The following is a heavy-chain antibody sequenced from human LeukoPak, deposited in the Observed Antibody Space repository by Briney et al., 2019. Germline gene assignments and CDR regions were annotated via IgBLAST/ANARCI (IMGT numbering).Heavy chain of an antibody. CDR2: INLDGGAT. Sequence: GGSLRLSCAVSGSTFSGYWMAWVRQVPGKEPEWVANINLDGGATYYVDSVKGRFTIYRDNAKNSLYLQMNSLRAEDTAVYYCARDPATDAFDIWGQGTMVTVSS. CDR3: ARDPATDAFDI. V-gene: IGHV3-7*01. J-gene: IGHJ3*02. CDR1: GSTFSGYW.